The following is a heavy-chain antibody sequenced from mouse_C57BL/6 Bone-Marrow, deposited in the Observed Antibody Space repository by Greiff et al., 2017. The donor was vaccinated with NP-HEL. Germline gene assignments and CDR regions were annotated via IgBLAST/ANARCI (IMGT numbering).Heavy chain of an antibody. V-gene: IGHV1-18*01. D-gene: IGHD1-1*01. CDR3: ARPDYGSSSAWFAY. Sequence: VQLQQSGPELVKPGASVKIPCKASGYTFTDYNMDWVKQSHGKSLEWIGDINPNNGGTIYNQKFKGKATLTVDKSSSTAYMELRSLTSEDTAVYYCARPDYGSSSAWFAYWGQGTLVTVSA. CDR2: INPNNGGT. CDR1: GYTFTDYN. J-gene: IGHJ3*01.